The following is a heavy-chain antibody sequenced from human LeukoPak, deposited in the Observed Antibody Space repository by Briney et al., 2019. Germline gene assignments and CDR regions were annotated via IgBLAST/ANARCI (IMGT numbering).Heavy chain of an antibody. CDR2: ISYDGTSK. CDR3: ARDAAAAGTPIYYYYGMDV. J-gene: IGHJ6*02. Sequence: GGSLRLSCAASGFTFSSYALHWVRQAPGKGLEWVAVISYDGTSKYYADSVKGRFTISRDNSKNTLYLQMNSLRPEDTAVYYCARDAAAAGTPIYYYYGMDVWGQGTTVTVSS. CDR1: GFTFSSYA. D-gene: IGHD6-13*01. V-gene: IGHV3-30-3*01.